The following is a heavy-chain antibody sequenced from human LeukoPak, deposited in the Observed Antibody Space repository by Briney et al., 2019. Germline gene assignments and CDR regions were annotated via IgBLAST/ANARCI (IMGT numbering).Heavy chain of an antibody. V-gene: IGHV1-8*01. CDR1: GYTFTSYD. J-gene: IGHJ4*02. Sequence: ASVKVSRKASGYTFTSYDFDWVRQATGQRPEWMGWMSPNSGDTGYAQKFQDRVTMTRNTSISTAYMELSSLRSDDTAVYYCARGPPNWGYDYWGPGTLVTVSS. CDR3: ARGPPNWGYDY. D-gene: IGHD7-27*01. CDR2: MSPNSGDT.